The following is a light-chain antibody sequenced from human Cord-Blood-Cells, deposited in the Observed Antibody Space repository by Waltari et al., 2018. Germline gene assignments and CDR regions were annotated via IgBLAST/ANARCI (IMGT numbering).Light chain of an antibody. CDR2: DVS. V-gene: IGLV2-14*01. Sequence: QSALTQPASVSGSPGQSIPISRTGTSSDVGGYNYVSWYQQHPGKAPKLMVYDVSNRPSGVSNRFSGSKSGNTASLTISGLQAEDEADYYCSSYTSSSTLYVVFGGGTKLTVL. J-gene: IGLJ2*01. CDR3: SSYTSSSTLYVV. CDR1: SSDVGGYNY.